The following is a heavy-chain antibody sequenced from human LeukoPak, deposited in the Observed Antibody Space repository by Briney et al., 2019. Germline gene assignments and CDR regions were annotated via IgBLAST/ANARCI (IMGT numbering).Heavy chain of an antibody. CDR3: ARGRDCSGGSCFSWYFDL. Sequence: ASVKVSCKASGYTFTDHYIHWVRQAPGQGLEWMGWINANNGATNYAQKFQGRVTMTRDTSISTAYMELTRLGSDDTAVYYCARGRDCSGGSCFSWYFDLWGRGTLVTVSS. V-gene: IGHV1-2*02. CDR1: GYTFTDHY. D-gene: IGHD2-15*01. CDR2: INANNGAT. J-gene: IGHJ2*01.